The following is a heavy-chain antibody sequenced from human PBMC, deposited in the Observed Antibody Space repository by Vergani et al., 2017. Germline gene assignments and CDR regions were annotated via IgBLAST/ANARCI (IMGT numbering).Heavy chain of an antibody. CDR1: GFTFSSYA. V-gene: IGHV3-23*01. D-gene: IGHD6-6*01. CDR2: ISSSGVST. Sequence: EVQLLESGGGLVQPGGSLRLSCAASGFTFSSYAMSWVRQAPGKGLEWVSSISSSGVSTYYEDSVKGRFTISRDNSKNTLYLQMNSLRAEDTAVYYCAKGVCQFVNGDYFDYWGQGTLVTVSS. CDR3: AKGVCQFVNGDYFDY. J-gene: IGHJ4*02.